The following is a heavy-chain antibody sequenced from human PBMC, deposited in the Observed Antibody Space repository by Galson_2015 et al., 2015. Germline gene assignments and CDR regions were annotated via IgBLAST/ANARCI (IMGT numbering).Heavy chain of an antibody. V-gene: IGHV3-30*01. J-gene: IGHJ4*02. Sequence: SLRLSCAASGFTFSSYAMHWVRQAPGKGLEWVAVISYDGSNKYYADSVKGRFTISRDNSKNTLYLQMNSLRAEDTAVYYCARDRDSGYGIFDYWGQGTLVTVSS. CDR1: GFTFSSYA. CDR3: ARDRDSGYGIFDY. D-gene: IGHD5-12*01. CDR2: ISYDGSNK.